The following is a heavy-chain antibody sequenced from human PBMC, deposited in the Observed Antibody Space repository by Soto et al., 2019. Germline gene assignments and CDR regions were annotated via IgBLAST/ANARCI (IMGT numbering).Heavy chain of an antibody. Sequence: QVQLQQWGAGLLKPSETLSLTCAVDSGSFSTYYFSWTRQPPGKGLEWIGEIHPSGDTAYNPSLSSRVTRSLDTSRNHISLKLTSVTAADTAVYFCSRGREPHKGGRTRGQGTLVTVSS. V-gene: IGHV4-34*02. D-gene: IGHD3-16*01. CDR3: SRGREPHKGGRT. CDR1: SGSFSTYY. J-gene: IGHJ4*02. CDR2: IHPSGDT.